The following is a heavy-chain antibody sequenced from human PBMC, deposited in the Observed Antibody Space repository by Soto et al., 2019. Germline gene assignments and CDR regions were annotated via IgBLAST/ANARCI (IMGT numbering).Heavy chain of an antibody. Sequence: QVQLQESGPGLVKPSQTLSLTCTVSGGSISSGGYYWSWIRQHPGKGLEWIGYIYYSGSTYYNPSLQSRVTISVDTSKNQFSLKLSSVTAADTAVYYCARATHPDYGDDVGSWFDPWGQGTLVTVSS. D-gene: IGHD4-17*01. J-gene: IGHJ5*02. CDR3: ARATHPDYGDDVGSWFDP. V-gene: IGHV4-31*03. CDR1: GGSISSGGYY. CDR2: IYYSGST.